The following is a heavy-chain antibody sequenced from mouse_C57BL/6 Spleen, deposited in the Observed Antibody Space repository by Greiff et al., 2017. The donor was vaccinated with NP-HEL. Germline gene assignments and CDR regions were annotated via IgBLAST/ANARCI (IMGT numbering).Heavy chain of an antibody. D-gene: IGHD2-3*01. J-gene: IGHJ1*03. CDR2: ISNGGGST. V-gene: IGHV5-12*01. CDR1: GFTFSDYY. Sequence: EVNVVESGGGLVQPGGSLKLSCAASGFTFSDYYMYWVRQTPEKRLEWVAYISNGGGSTYYPDTVKGRFTISRDNAKNTLYLQMSRLKSEDTAMYYCARQDDGYPRVWGTGTTVTVSS. CDR3: ARQDDGYPRV.